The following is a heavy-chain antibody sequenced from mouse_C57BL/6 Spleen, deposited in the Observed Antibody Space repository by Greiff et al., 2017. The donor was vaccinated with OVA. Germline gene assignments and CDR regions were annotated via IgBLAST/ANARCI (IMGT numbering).Heavy chain of an antibody. CDR3: GRGTYYSNYGDY. CDR1: GYAFSSSW. CDR2: IYPGDGDT. Sequence: VQLQQSGPELVKPGASVKISCKASGYAFSSSWMNWVKQRPGKGLEWIGRIYPGDGDTNYNGKFKGKATLTADKSSSTAYLQLSSLTSEDSAVYYCGRGTYYSNYGDYWGQGTTLTVSS. J-gene: IGHJ2*01. D-gene: IGHD2-5*01. V-gene: IGHV1-82*01.